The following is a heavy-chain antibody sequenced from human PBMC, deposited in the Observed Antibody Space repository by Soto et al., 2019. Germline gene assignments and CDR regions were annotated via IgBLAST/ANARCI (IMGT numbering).Heavy chain of an antibody. V-gene: IGHV1-18*01. CDR3: ARIGVSSGHESPDFDS. D-gene: IGHD3-16*01. Sequence: ASVKVSCKASGYTFNFYGITWVQQAPGQGLEWMGWISGFNGNTNYAADLQGRVTMTTDTSTSTAYMELRGLRSVDTAVHYCARIGVSSGHESPDFDSWGQGTLVTVSS. CDR2: ISGFNGNT. J-gene: IGHJ4*02. CDR1: GYTFNFYG.